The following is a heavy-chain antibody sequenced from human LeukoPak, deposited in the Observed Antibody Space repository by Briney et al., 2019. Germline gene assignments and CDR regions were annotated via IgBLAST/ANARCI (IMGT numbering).Heavy chain of an antibody. V-gene: IGHV3-21*01. CDR3: AREYDPGKFDYHYYGMDV. CDR2: ISSSSSYI. D-gene: IGHD3-3*01. Sequence: GGSLRLSCAASGFTFSTYSINWVRQAPGKGLEWVSSISSSSSYIYYADSVRGRFTISRDNAKNSLYLQMNSLRAEDTAVYYCAREYDPGKFDYHYYGMDVWGQGTTVTVSS. J-gene: IGHJ6*02. CDR1: GFTFSTYS.